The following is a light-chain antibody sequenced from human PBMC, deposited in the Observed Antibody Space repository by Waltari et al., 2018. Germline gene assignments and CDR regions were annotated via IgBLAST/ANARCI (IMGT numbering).Light chain of an antibody. CDR1: HIGSKS. Sequence: SVLTQPPSVSVDPGKTARLTCGGDHIGSKSVNWYQPKPGQAPVLVMFYDSDRPSEIPERFSGSNSGNTATLTISWVEAGDEADYHCQVWDDVTDSGVFGGGTKLTVL. V-gene: IGLV3-21*04. CDR2: YDS. CDR3: QVWDDVTDSGV. J-gene: IGLJ3*02.